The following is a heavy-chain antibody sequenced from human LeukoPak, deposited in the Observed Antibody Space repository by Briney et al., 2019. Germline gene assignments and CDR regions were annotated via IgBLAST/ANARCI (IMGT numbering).Heavy chain of an antibody. CDR2: ISSSSSYI. CDR3: AREEYSGSYYFDY. CDR1: GFTFGSYS. J-gene: IGHJ4*02. Sequence: GGPLRLSCAASGFTFGSYSMNWVRQAPGKGLEWVSSISSSSSYIYYADSVKGRFTISRDNAKNSLYLQMNSLRAEDTAVYYCAREEYSGSYYFDYWGQGTLVTVSS. D-gene: IGHD1-26*01. V-gene: IGHV3-21*01.